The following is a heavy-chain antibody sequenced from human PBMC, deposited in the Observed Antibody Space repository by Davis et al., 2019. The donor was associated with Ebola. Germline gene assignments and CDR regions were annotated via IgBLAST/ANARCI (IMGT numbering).Heavy chain of an antibody. CDR3: ARQGGPEEGFFDY. CDR2: IYPGDSDT. Sequence: PGGSLRLSCKGSGYSFTSYWIGWVRQMPGKGLEWMGIIYPGDSDTRYSPSFQGQVTISADKSISTAYVQWSSLKASDTAMYYCARQGGPEEGFFDYWGQGTLVTVSS. CDR1: GYSFTSYW. D-gene: IGHD1-26*01. V-gene: IGHV5-51*01. J-gene: IGHJ4*02.